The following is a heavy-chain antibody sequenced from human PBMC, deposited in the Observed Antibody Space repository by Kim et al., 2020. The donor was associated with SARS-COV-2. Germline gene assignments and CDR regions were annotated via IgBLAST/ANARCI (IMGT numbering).Heavy chain of an antibody. V-gene: IGHV3-74*01. J-gene: IGHJ4*02. CDR2: SRP. CDR3: ARGSNGPY. Sequence: SRPSYAESVKGRFTMSRDNAKNTQYLQMNSLRAEDTAVYYCARGSNGPYWGQGTLVTVSS.